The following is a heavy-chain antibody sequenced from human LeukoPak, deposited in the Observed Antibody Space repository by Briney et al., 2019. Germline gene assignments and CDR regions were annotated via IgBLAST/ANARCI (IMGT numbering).Heavy chain of an antibody. CDR2: MNPNSGNT. Sequence: GASVKVSCKASGYTFTSYDINWVRQATGQGLEWMGWMNPNSGNTGYAQKFQGRVTMTRNTSISTAYMELSSLRSEDTAVYYCAKAGTDLHDYGDYTIDYWGQGTLVTVSS. CDR3: AKAGTDLHDYGDYTIDY. V-gene: IGHV1-8*01. J-gene: IGHJ4*02. D-gene: IGHD4-17*01. CDR1: GYTFTSYD.